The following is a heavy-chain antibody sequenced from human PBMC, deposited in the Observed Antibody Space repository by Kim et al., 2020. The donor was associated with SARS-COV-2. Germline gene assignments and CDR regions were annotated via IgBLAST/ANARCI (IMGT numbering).Heavy chain of an antibody. CDR1: GGSISTSSYY. V-gene: IGHV4-39*01. CDR3: ARALDYYDRSAYYD. Sequence: SETLSLTCTVSGGSISTSSYYWGWIRQPPGKGLEWIGNIYYSGNTYYNSSLKSRVTIFLDTSKNQFTPKLSSVTAADTAVYYCARALDYYDRSAYYDWGQGTLVTVSS. J-gene: IGHJ4*02. CDR2: IYYSGNT. D-gene: IGHD3-22*01.